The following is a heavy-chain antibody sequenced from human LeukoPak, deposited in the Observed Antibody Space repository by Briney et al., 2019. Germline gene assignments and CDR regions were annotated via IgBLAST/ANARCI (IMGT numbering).Heavy chain of an antibody. J-gene: IGHJ4*02. Sequence: PGGSLRLSCAASGYSLSNYGLKWVRQAPGKGLEWVSYISSDRRNIYYADSVKGRFTISRDNAENSLYLQMNSLRAEDTAVYYCARDLNWACDYWGQGTLVTVSS. CDR3: ARDLNWACDY. CDR1: GYSLSNYG. CDR2: ISSDRRNI. V-gene: IGHV3-48*01. D-gene: IGHD7-27*01.